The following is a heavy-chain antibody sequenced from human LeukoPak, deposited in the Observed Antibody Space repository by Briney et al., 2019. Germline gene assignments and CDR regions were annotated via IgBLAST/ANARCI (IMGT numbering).Heavy chain of an antibody. D-gene: IGHD3-10*02. J-gene: IGHJ6*04. CDR2: IYSGGST. CDR3: AELGITMIGGV. V-gene: IGHV3-53*01. Sequence: GGSLRLSCAASGFTVSSNYMSWVPEAPGKGLGWVSVIYSGGSTYYADSVKGRFTISRDNAKNSLYLQMNSLRAEDTAVYYCAELGITMIGGVWGKGTTVTISS. CDR1: GFTVSSNY.